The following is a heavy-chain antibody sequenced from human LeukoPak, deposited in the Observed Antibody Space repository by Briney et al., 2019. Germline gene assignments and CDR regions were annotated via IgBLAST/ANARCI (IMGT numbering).Heavy chain of an antibody. CDR3: ARSLGVVIHGGMDV. D-gene: IGHD3-3*01. V-gene: IGHV4-59*01. J-gene: IGHJ6*02. Sequence: PSETLSLTCTVSGGSISTYYWSWIRQPPGKGLEWIGYISYTVTSNYNPSLKSRVTISVDTSKNQISLKLSSVTAADTAVYYCARSLGVVIHGGMDVWGQGTTVTVSS. CDR1: GGSISTYY. CDR2: ISYTVTS.